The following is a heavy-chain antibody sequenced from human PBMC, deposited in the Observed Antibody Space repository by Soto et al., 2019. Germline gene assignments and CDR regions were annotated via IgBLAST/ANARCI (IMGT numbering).Heavy chain of an antibody. CDR2: ISSNGGST. CDR1: GFTFSSYA. CDR3: ARDFRGVISYYFDY. D-gene: IGHD3-10*01. Sequence: GGSLRLSCAASGFTFSSYAMHWVRQAPGKGLEYVSAISSNGGSTYYANSVKGRFTISRDNSKNTLYLQMGSLRAEDMAVYYCARDFRGVISYYFDYWAREPWSPSPQ. J-gene: IGHJ4*02. V-gene: IGHV3-64*01.